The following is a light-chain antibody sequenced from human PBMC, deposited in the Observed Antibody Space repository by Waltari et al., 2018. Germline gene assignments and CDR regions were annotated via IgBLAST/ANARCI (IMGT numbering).Light chain of an antibody. J-gene: IGLJ3*02. Sequence: QLVLTQSPSASASLGASVKLTCPLSSGHSTHIIAWRQQQPETGPRYLMNVNSDGGHNKGVGIPDSFAGSSSGAELYLTLSSLQSEDEADYYCQTGGHGTWVFGGGTRLTVL. CDR3: QTGGHGTWV. CDR1: SGHSTHI. CDR2: VNSDGGH. V-gene: IGLV4-69*01.